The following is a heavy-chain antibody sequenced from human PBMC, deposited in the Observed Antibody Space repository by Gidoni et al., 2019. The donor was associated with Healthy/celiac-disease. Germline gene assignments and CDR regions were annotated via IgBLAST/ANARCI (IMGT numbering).Heavy chain of an antibody. J-gene: IGHJ6*02. V-gene: IGHV3-33*01. CDR2: IWYDGSNK. CDR3: AGGDYGDYYYYGMDV. CDR1: GFTLCLYG. D-gene: IGHD4-17*01. Sequence: QVQLVESGGGVVQPGRSLRLYCPASGFTLCLYGMHWVRQAPGKGLEWGAVIWYDGSNKYYADSVKGRFTISRDNSKNTLYLQMNSLRAEDTAVYYCAGGDYGDYYYYGMDVWGQGTTVTVSS.